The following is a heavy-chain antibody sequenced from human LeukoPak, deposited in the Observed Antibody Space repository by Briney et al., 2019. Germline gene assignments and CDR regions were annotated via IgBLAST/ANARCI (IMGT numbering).Heavy chain of an antibody. D-gene: IGHD2-21*01. V-gene: IGHV1-8*03. Sequence: ASVKVSCKASGYIFTSYDINWVRQATGQGPEWMGWMNPNSGNKGYAQKFQGRVTITRNTSISTAYMELSSLRSEDTAVYYCARGPAYCGGDCYSSEYWFDPWGQGTLVTASS. J-gene: IGHJ5*02. CDR2: MNPNSGNK. CDR1: GYIFTSYD. CDR3: ARGPAYCGGDCYSSEYWFDP.